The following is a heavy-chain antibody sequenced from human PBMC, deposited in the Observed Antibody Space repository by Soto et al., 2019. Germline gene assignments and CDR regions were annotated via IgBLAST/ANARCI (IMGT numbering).Heavy chain of an antibody. CDR1: RFPFSSHE. D-gene: IGHD2-8*01. Sequence: GSLRLSCEATRFPFSSHEMNWIRQTPGKRLEWIAKISGSGSTINYADSVKGRFTISRDNVQRTLHLQMDSLRVEDTGVYYCARGGVYWGRGTLVTVSS. J-gene: IGHJ4*02. CDR2: ISGSGSTI. V-gene: IGHV3-48*03. CDR3: ARGGVY.